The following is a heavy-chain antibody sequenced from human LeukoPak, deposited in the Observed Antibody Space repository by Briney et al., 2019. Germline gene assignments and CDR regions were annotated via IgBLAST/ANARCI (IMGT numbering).Heavy chain of an antibody. V-gene: IGHV4-39*01. D-gene: IGHD2-15*01. CDR3: ARHVAYCSGGTCYSAWYFDL. Sequence: SETLSLTCTVSGGSISSSSHYWGWIRQPPGKGLEWIGSIYYSGSTYYKPSLKSRATISVDTSKNQFSLNLSSVTAADTAVYYFARHVAYCSGGTCYSAWYFDLWGRGTLVTVSS. J-gene: IGHJ2*01. CDR2: IYYSGST. CDR1: GGSISSSSHY.